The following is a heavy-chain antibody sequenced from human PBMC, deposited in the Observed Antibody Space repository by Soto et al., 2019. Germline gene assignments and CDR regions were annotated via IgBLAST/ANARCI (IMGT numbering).Heavy chain of an antibody. Sequence: EVQLVESGGGLIQPGGSLRLSCAASGFTVSSNYMSWVRQAPGKGLEWVSVIYSGGSTYYADSVKGRFTISRDNSKNTLHLQMNSLRAEDTAVYYCARDVIAAAASRWFDPWGQGTLVTVSS. CDR3: ARDVIAAAASRWFDP. J-gene: IGHJ5*02. D-gene: IGHD6-13*01. CDR1: GFTVSSNY. CDR2: IYSGGST. V-gene: IGHV3-53*01.